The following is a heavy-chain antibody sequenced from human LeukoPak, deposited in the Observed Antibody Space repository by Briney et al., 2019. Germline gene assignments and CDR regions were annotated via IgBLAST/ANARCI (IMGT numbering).Heavy chain of an antibody. V-gene: IGHV1-18*01. CDR1: GYTFTSYG. CDR2: ISAYDGNT. CDR3: ARDIWWFAKADY. Sequence: ASVKVSCKASGYTFTSYGISWVRQAPGQGLDGMGWISAYDGNTNYAQKLQGRVTMTTDTSTSTAYMELRSLRSDDTAVYYCARDIWWFAKADYWGQGTLVTVSS. J-gene: IGHJ4*02. D-gene: IGHD2-8*02.